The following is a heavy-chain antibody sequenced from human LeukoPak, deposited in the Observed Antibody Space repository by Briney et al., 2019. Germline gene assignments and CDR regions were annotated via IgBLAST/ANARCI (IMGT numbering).Heavy chain of an antibody. J-gene: IGHJ4*02. Sequence: GGSLRLSCAASAFTFSSYAMHWVRQAPGKGLEWVAVILHDGSNKQYADSVKGRFTISRDNSKNTLYLQINSLRAEDTAVYYCATLSGDSHGYDYWGLGTLVTVSS. V-gene: IGHV3-30*03. CDR3: ATLSGDSHGYDY. D-gene: IGHD5-18*01. CDR1: AFTFSSYA. CDR2: ILHDGSNK.